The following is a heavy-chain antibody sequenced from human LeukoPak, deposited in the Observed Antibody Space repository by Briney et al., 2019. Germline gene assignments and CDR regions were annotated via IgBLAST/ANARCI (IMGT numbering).Heavy chain of an antibody. V-gene: IGHV3-53*01. Sequence: PGGSLRLSCAASGFTVSSNYMSWVRQAPGKGLEWVSVIYSGGSTYYADSVKGRFTISRDNAKNSLYLQMNSLRAEDTAVYYCARDDGQLGNNYWGQGTPVTVSS. CDR3: ARDDGQLGNNY. CDR2: IYSGGST. D-gene: IGHD6-6*01. CDR1: GFTVSSNY. J-gene: IGHJ4*02.